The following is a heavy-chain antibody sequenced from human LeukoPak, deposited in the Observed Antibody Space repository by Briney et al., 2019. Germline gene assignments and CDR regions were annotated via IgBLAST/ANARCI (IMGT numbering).Heavy chain of an antibody. J-gene: IGHJ6*03. CDR3: ARERTSYYYYYMDV. CDR2: IFTSGST. CDR1: GGSISSFY. Sequence: SETLSLTCTVSGGSISSFYWSWIRQPAGKGLEWIGRIFTSGSTNYDPSLTSRVTISVDKSTNQFSLKLSSVTAADTAVYYGARERTSYYYYYMDVWGKGTTVTVSS. V-gene: IGHV4-4*07.